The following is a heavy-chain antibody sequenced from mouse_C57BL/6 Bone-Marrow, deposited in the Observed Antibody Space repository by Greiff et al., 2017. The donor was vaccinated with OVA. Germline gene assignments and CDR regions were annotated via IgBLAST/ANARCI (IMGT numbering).Heavy chain of an antibody. D-gene: IGHD3-2*02. CDR1: GYTFTSYW. CDR2: IDPSDSYT. V-gene: IGHV1-50*01. CDR3: ARRGDSSGYAWFAY. Sequence: QVQLQQPGAELVKPGASVKLSCKASGYTFTSYWMQWVKQRPGQGLEWIGEIDPSDSYTNYNQKFKGKATLTVDTSSSTAYMQLSSLTSEDSAVYYCARRGDSSGYAWFAYWGQGTLVTVSA. J-gene: IGHJ3*01.